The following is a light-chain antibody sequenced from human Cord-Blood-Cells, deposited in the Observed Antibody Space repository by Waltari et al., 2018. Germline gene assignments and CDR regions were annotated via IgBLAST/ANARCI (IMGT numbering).Light chain of an antibody. J-gene: IGLJ2*01. V-gene: IGLV1-40*01. CDR3: QSYDSSLSDVV. Sequence: QSVLAQPPSVARAPGQWVTISGPGSRSNIEAGYDVHWYQQLPGTAPKLLIHGNSNRPSGVPDRFSGSKSGTSASLAITGLQAEDEADYYCQSYDSSLSDVVFGGGTKLTVL. CDR1: RSNIEAGYD. CDR2: GNS.